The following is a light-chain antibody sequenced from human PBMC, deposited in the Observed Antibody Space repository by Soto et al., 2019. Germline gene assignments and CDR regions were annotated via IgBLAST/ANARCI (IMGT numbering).Light chain of an antibody. V-gene: IGKV3-11*01. CDR3: HQRNSWPRST. Sequence: EVVLTQSPATLSLSPGERATLSCRASQAVPSYLAWYQQKPGQAPRLFIYDISNRATGIPARFSGSGSGTDFTLTISSLEPEDVAVYYCHQRNSWPRSTFGQGTKLEIK. CDR1: QAVPSY. CDR2: DIS. J-gene: IGKJ2*02.